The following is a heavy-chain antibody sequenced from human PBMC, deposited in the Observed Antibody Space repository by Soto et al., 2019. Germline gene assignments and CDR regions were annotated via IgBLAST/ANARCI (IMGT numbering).Heavy chain of an antibody. D-gene: IGHD6-19*01. CDR1: GFTFSSYA. J-gene: IGHJ5*02. V-gene: IGHV3-23*01. Sequence: PGGSLRLSCAASGFTFSSYAMSWVRQAPGKGLEWVSGISGSGGSTYYADSVKARFTISRDNSKNTLYLQMNSLRAEDTAVYYCAKDYRGSGWYGVTRFDPWGQGTLVTVSS. CDR2: ISGSGGST. CDR3: AKDYRGSGWYGVTRFDP.